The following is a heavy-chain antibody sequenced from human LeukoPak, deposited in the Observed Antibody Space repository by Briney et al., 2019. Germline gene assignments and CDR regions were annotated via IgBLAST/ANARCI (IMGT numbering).Heavy chain of an antibody. V-gene: IGHV3-21*04. CDR1: GFTFSSYS. J-gene: IGHJ4*02. D-gene: IGHD3-22*01. CDR3: AKDRGAYDAFDY. Sequence: GGSLRLSCAASGFTFSSYSMNWVRQAPGKGLEWVSSISSSSSYIYYADSVKGRFTISRDNSKNTLSLQMNSLRAEDTAVYYCAKDRGAYDAFDYWGQGTLVTVSS. CDR2: ISSSSSYI.